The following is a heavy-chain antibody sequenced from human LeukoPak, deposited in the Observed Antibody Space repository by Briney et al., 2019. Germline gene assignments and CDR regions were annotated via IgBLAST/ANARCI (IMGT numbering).Heavy chain of an antibody. V-gene: IGHV3-20*04. CDR3: ARATYYYDSSGYYPFDY. CDR2: INWNGGST. J-gene: IGHJ4*02. D-gene: IGHD3-22*01. Sequence: GGSLRLSCAASGFTFDDYGMSWVRHAPGKGMEWVSGINWNGGSTVYADSVKGRFTISRDKAKNSVYLQMNSLRAEDTALYYCARATYYYDSSGYYPFDYWGQGTLVTVSS. CDR1: GFTFDDYG.